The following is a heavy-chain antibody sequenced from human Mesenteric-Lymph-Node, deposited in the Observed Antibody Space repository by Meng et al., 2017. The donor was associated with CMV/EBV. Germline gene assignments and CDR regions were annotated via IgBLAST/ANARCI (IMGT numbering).Heavy chain of an antibody. CDR1: GFTFDDYG. Sequence: GESLKISCAASGFTFDDYGMSWVRQAPGKGLEWVSVIYSGGSTYYADSVKGRFTISRDNSKNTLYLQMNSLRAEDTAVYYCARAMYYDFWGGYYKNVFDIWGQGTMVTVSS. CDR2: IYSGGST. J-gene: IGHJ3*02. V-gene: IGHV3-66*02. D-gene: IGHD3-3*01. CDR3: ARAMYYDFWGGYYKNVFDI.